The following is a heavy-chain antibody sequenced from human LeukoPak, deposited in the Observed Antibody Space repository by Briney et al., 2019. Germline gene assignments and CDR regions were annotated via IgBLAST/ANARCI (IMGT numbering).Heavy chain of an antibody. CDR1: GFTFDDYA. CDR3: AKDSTPSYYYDSSGYHFDY. CDR2: ISGDGGST. J-gene: IGHJ4*02. D-gene: IGHD3-22*01. V-gene: IGHV3-43*02. Sequence: HPGGSLRLSCAASGFTFDDYAMHWARQAPGKGLEWVSLISGDGGSTYYADSVKGRFTISRDNSKNSLYLQMNSLRTEDTALYYCAKDSTPSYYYDSSGYHFDYWGQGTLVTVSS.